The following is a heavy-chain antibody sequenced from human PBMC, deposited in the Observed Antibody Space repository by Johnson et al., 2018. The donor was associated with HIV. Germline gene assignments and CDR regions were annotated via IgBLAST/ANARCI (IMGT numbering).Heavy chain of an antibody. D-gene: IGHD2-2*01. Sequence: VQLVESGGGLVQPGRSLRLSCAASGFTFDDYAMHWVRQAPGKGLEWVSGISWHSGSIGYADSVRGRFTISRDNTKTSLYLQMNSLRAEDTAVYYCAREGGAAAPDAFDILGQGTMVTVSS. CDR3: AREGGAAAPDAFDI. CDR1: GFTFDDYA. CDR2: ISWHSGSI. V-gene: IGHV3-9*01. J-gene: IGHJ3*02.